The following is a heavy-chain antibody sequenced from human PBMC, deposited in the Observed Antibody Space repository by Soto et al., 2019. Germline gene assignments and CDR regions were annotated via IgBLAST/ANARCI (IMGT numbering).Heavy chain of an antibody. Sequence: EVQLVESGGGLIQPGGSLRLSCAASGFTFSSNDMNWVRQAPGKGLEWVSLIYSGGSTYYADSVKGRFTISRDNSKNTLYLQMSSLRADDTAVYYCATRPLLPGAPWGQGTMVTGSS. D-gene: IGHD3-22*01. J-gene: IGHJ3*01. CDR2: IYSGGST. CDR3: ATRPLLPGAP. CDR1: GFTFSSND. V-gene: IGHV3-53*01.